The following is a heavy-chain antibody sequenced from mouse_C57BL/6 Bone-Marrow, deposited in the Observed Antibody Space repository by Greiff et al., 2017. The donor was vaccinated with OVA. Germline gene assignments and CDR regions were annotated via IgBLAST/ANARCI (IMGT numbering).Heavy chain of an antibody. CDR1: GFNIKDDY. CDR2: IDPENGDT. J-gene: IGHJ1*03. D-gene: IGHD1-1*01. Sequence: VQLQQSGAELVRPGASVKLSCTASGFNIKDDYMHWVKQRPEQGLEWIGWIDPENGDTEYASKFQGKATITADTSSNTAYLQLSSLTSEDTAVYYCTTWDTDWYSDVWGTGTTVTVSS. V-gene: IGHV14-4*01. CDR3: TTWDTDWYSDV.